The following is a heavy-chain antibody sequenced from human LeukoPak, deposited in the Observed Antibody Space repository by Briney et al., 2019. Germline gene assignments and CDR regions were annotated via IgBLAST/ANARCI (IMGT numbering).Heavy chain of an antibody. CDR1: GFTFSSYA. D-gene: IGHD3-22*01. CDR3: ASSGYYYFDY. Sequence: QPGRSLRLSCAASGFTFSSYAMHWVRQAPGKGLEWVAVISYDGSNKYYADSVKGRFTISRDNSKNTLYLQMNSLRAEDTAVYYCASSGYYYFDYWGQGTLVTVSS. CDR2: ISYDGSNK. J-gene: IGHJ4*02. V-gene: IGHV3-30*04.